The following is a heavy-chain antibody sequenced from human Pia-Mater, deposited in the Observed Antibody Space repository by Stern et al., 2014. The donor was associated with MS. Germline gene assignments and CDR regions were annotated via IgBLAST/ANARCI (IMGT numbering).Heavy chain of an antibody. CDR2: TNTNTGKP. V-gene: IGHV7-4-1*02. CDR1: GYNFRNYA. J-gene: IGHJ5*02. D-gene: IGHD2-8*01. Sequence: QMQLVQSGSELKKPGASVKVSCKASGYNFRNYAMNWVRQAPGQGLEWMGWTNTNTGKPLYAQGFTGRFVFSLDTSVSTAYLQISSLKTEDTAVYYCASRGAGEFGVSPTGSWGQGTLVTVSS. CDR3: ASRGAGEFGVSPTGS.